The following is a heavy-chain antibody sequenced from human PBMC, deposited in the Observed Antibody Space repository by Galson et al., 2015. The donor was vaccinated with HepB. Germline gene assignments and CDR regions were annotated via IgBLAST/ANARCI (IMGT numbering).Heavy chain of an antibody. V-gene: IGHV4-34*01. Sequence: TLSLTCAVYGGSFSGYYWSWIRQPPGKGLEWIGEINHSGSTNYNPSLKSRVTISVDTSKNQFSLKLSSVTAADTAVYYCARDGSAWWLLGAYFDYWGQGTLVTVSS. CDR1: GGSFSGYY. J-gene: IGHJ4*02. D-gene: IGHD5-12*01. CDR2: INHSGST. CDR3: ARDGSAWWLLGAYFDY.